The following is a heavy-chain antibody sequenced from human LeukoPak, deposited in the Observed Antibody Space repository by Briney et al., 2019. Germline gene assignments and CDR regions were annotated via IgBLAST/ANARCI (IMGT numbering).Heavy chain of an antibody. CDR2: NSSSGSTI. CDR3: ARDQSYNWNDHYYYYGMDV. D-gene: IGHD1-20*01. V-gene: IGHV3-11*01. CDR1: GGSFSGYY. Sequence: LSLTCAVYGGSFSGYYWSWIRQAPGKGLEWVSYNSSSGSTIYYADSVKGRFTISRDNAKNSLYLQMNSLRAEDTAVYYCARDQSYNWNDHYYYYGMDVWGQGTTVTVSS. J-gene: IGHJ6*02.